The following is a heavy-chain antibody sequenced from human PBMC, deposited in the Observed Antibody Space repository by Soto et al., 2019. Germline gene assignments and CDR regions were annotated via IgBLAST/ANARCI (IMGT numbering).Heavy chain of an antibody. CDR3: AREGGYSYGLGYYYYGMDV. CDR1: GYTFTSYG. J-gene: IGHJ6*02. CDR2: ISAYNGNT. Sequence: ASVKVSCKASGYTFTSYGISWGRQAPGQGLEWMGWISAYNGNTNYAQKLQGRVTMTTDTSTSTAYMELRSLRSDDTAVYYCAREGGYSYGLGYYYYGMDVWGQGTTVTVSS. V-gene: IGHV1-18*04. D-gene: IGHD5-18*01.